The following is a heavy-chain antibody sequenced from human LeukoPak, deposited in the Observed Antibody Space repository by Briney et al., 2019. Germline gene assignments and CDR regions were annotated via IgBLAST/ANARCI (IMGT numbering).Heavy chain of an antibody. CDR1: SYSMSSGNY. V-gene: IGHV4-38-2*02. CDR3: ARDLARESYFYYMDV. Sequence: SETLSLTCAVSSYSMSSGNYWGCIRQPPGKGLEWIGSIHHSGRTYYNPSLKSRVTMSVDTSKDQFSLKLSSVTAADTAVYYCARDLARESYFYYMDVWGKGTTVTVSS. J-gene: IGHJ6*03. CDR2: IHHSGRT.